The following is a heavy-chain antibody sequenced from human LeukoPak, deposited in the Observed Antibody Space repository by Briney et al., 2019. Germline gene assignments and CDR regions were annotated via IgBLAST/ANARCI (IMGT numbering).Heavy chain of an antibody. J-gene: IGHJ4*02. V-gene: IGHV3-74*01. CDR2: INSDGSST. Sequence: GGSLRLSCAASGFTFSSYWMHWVRQTPGKGLLWVSRINSDGSSTSYADSVKGRFTISRDNAKNTLYLQMNSLRAEDTAVYYCARRIAAAAAPYYFDYWGQGTLVTVSS. CDR3: ARRIAAAAAPYYFDY. D-gene: IGHD6-13*01. CDR1: GFTFSSYW.